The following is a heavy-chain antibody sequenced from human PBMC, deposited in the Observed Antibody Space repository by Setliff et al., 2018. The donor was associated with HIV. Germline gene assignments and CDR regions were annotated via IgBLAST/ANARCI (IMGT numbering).Heavy chain of an antibody. D-gene: IGHD2-2*01. CDR2: ISVYNGYT. V-gene: IGHV1-18*01. CDR1: GYSFTNYG. J-gene: IGHJ4*02. CDR3: ASTWGTYCSSTSCSDRMVGDY. Sequence: ASVKVSCKASGYSFTNYGLNWVRQAPGQGLEWMGWISVYNGYTNYAQNLQDRVTMTTDTSTSTVYMELSRLRSEDTAVYYCASTWGTYCSSTSCSDRMVGDYWGQGTLVTVSS.